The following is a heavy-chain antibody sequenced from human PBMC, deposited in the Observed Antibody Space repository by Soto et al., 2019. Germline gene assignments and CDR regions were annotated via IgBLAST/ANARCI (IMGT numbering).Heavy chain of an antibody. CDR2: IIPIFGTA. J-gene: IGHJ5*02. D-gene: IGHD3-10*01. V-gene: IGHV1-69*01. Sequence: QVQLVQSGAEVKKPGSSVKVSCKASGGTFSSYAISWVRQAPGQGLEWMGGIIPIFGTANYAQKFQGRVTITADEATSTAYMELSRLRCEDTAVYYCAPYGSGSYYSGWFDPWGQGTLVTASS. CDR3: APYGSGSYYSGWFDP. CDR1: GGTFSSYA.